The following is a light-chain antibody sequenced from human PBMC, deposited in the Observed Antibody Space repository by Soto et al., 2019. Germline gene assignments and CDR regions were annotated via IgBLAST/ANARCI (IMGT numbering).Light chain of an antibody. CDR3: QHYNSYWT. CDR2: TAS. V-gene: IGKV1-5*03. CDR1: PSISSW. J-gene: IGKJ1*01. Sequence: DLQRPPSPSTLSASVLSRSTITGRASPSISSWLACHQQPPGTAPHLLIYTASSLEGGAPSSFSGGASATDSTPTISRLHPDDFASYYRQHYNSYWTFGQGT.